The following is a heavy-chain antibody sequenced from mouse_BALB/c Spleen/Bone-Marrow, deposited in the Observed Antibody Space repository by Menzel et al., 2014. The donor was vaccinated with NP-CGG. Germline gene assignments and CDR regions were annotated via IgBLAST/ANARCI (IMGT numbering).Heavy chain of an antibody. CDR3: ARDRRGLLFDS. V-gene: IGHV7-3*02. Sequence: EVQLQESGGGLVQPGGSLRLSCATSGFTFTDYYMNWVRQPPGKALGWLAFIRNKANGYTTEYSASVKGRFTISRDNSQSILYLQMNTLRAEDSATDYCARDRRGLLFDSWGQGTTLTVSS. J-gene: IGHJ2*01. D-gene: IGHD1-1*01. CDR1: GFTFTDYY. CDR2: IRNKANGYTT.